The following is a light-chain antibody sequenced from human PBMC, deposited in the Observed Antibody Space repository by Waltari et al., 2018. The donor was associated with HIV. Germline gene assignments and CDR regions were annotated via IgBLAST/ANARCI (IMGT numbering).Light chain of an antibody. CDR1: STNIGSNI. CDR2: SND. Sequence: QSVLTQPPSVSGPPGQNVTISCPGRSTNIGSNIVNWYQQVPDEAPKLLIYSNDQRPSGVPDRCSGSKSGTSASLAISGLQSADEADYYCAAWDDSLNGMFGGGTKLTV. V-gene: IGLV1-44*01. J-gene: IGLJ3*02. CDR3: AAWDDSLNGM.